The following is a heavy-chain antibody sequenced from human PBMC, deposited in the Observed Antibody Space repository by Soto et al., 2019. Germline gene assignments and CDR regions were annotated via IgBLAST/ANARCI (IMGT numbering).Heavy chain of an antibody. CDR1: GYTFTNYG. CDR2: IGGYKGNT. J-gene: IGHJ4*02. V-gene: IGHV1-18*01. D-gene: IGHD3-16*01. Sequence: ASVKVSCKASGYTFTNYGVSWVRQAPGQGLEWMGWIGGYKGNTNYAQKLQGRVTLTTDTSTSTAYMELRSLRSDDTAVYYCARVWYYDYVWGPLDYWGQGTLVTVSS. CDR3: ARVWYYDYVWGPLDY.